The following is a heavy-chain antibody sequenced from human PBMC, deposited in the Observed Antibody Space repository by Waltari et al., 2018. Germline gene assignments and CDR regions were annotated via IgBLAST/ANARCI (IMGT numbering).Heavy chain of an antibody. D-gene: IGHD3-22*01. CDR3: ARDRGYYDSSGYSQGAFDI. CDR2: IYSGGST. CDR1: GFTVSSNY. J-gene: IGHJ3*02. Sequence: EVQLVESGGGLVQPGGSLRLSCAASGFTVSSNYMSWVSQAPGTGLEWVSVIYSGGSTYYADSVKGRFTISRDNSKNTLYLQMNSLRAEDTAVYYCARDRGYYDSSGYSQGAFDIWGQGTMVTVSS. V-gene: IGHV3-66*02.